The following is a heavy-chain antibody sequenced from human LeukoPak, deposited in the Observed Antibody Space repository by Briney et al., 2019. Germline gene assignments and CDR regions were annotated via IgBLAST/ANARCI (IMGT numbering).Heavy chain of an antibody. Sequence: GGSLRLSCALSGITPRNYGMTRVREAPGKGLEWVAGISGSGGSTTYADSLKGRFTISRYNPKNTLNLQMHSLRAEDTAVEFCAKRGVVIRVILVGFHKEAYYFDYWGQGALVTVSS. CDR2: ISGSGGST. CDR1: GITPRNYG. J-gene: IGHJ4*02. D-gene: IGHD3-10*01. V-gene: IGHV3-23*01. CDR3: AKRGVVIRVILVGFHKEAYYFDY.